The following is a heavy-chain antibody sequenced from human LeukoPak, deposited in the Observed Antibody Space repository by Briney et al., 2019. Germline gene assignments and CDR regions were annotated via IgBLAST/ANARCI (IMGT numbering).Heavy chain of an antibody. CDR1: GYTFTSYY. V-gene: IGHV1-3*01. CDR3: ARDGDYGDYYFDY. D-gene: IGHD4-17*01. Sequence: ASVKVSCKASGYTFTSYYMHWVRQAPGQGLEWMGWINAGNGNTKYSQKFQGRVTITRDTSASTAYMELSSLRSEDTAVCYCARDGDYGDYYFDYWGQGTLVTVSS. J-gene: IGHJ4*02. CDR2: INAGNGNT.